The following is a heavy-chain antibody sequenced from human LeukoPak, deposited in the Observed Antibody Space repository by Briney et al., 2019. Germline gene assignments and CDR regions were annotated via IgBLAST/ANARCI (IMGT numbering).Heavy chain of an antibody. Sequence: GGSLRLSCAASGFTFSSYAMHWVRQAPGKGLEWVAVISYDGSNKYYADSVKGRFTISRDNSKNTLYLQMNSLRAEDTAVYYCARDPYSSSWLDYWGQGILVTVSS. CDR2: ISYDGSNK. D-gene: IGHD6-13*01. CDR3: ARDPYSSSWLDY. J-gene: IGHJ4*02. V-gene: IGHV3-30*04. CDR1: GFTFSSYA.